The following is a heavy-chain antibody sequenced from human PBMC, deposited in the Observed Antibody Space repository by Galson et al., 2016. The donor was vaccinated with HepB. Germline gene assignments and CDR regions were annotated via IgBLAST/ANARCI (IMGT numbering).Heavy chain of an antibody. D-gene: IGHD5-24*01. J-gene: IGHJ4*02. CDR1: GFTFSYYR. CDR3: ARDGDGYNADFDY. CDR2: ISSSSATT. V-gene: IGHV3-48*02. Sequence: SLRLSCAASGFTFSYYRMNWVRQTPGKGLEWVAYISSSSATTYYADSVKGRFTISRDNAKNSVYLQMNSLREEDTAVYYCARDGDGYNADFDYWGQGTLVTVSS.